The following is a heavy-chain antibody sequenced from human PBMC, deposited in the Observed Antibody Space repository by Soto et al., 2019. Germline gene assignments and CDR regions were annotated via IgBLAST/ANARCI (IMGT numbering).Heavy chain of an antibody. D-gene: IGHD7-27*01. Sequence: QVQLQESGPGQVKPSETLSLTCTVSGGSVSSGTYYYWSWIRQPAGKGLEWMGYIYRGSPNYNPSLESRVTISVDTSKTQFSLVLRSVTAADTAVYYCARDQGLGAGYFDLWGRGSLVTVSS. CDR2: IYRGSP. CDR1: GGSVSSGTYY. CDR3: ARDQGLGAGYFDL. V-gene: IGHV4-61*01. J-gene: IGHJ2*01.